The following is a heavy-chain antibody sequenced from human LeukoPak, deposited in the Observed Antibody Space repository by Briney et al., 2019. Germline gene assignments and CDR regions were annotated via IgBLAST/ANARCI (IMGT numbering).Heavy chain of an antibody. Sequence: GASVKVSCKASGYTFTSYGISWARQAPGQGLEWMGWISPYNGNTNYEQKFQDRVTMTTDTSTSTGYMELRSLKSDDTAVYYCARARWGSSWYRGDYYYYMDVWGKGTTVTISS. CDR3: ARARWGSSWYRGDYYYYMDV. V-gene: IGHV1-18*01. D-gene: IGHD6-13*01. CDR1: GYTFTSYG. J-gene: IGHJ6*03. CDR2: ISPYNGNT.